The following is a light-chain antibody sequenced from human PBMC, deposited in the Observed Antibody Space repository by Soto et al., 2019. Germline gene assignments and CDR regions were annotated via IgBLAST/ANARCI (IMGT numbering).Light chain of an antibody. CDR2: GAS. CDR1: QSVSSN. Sequence: EIVMTQSPATLSVSPGERATLSCRASQSVSSNLAWYQQKPGQAPRLLMYGASTRATGIPARFSGSGSGTEFTLTISSLQSEDFAVYYCQQSNNWPPYTFGQGTKLEIK. CDR3: QQSNNWPPYT. V-gene: IGKV3-15*01. J-gene: IGKJ2*01.